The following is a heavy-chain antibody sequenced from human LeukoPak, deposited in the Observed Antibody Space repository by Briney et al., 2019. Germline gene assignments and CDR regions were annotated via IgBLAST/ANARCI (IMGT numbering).Heavy chain of an antibody. CDR2: IIPIFGIA. J-gene: IGHJ6*04. CDR1: GGTFSSYA. V-gene: IGHV1-69*04. CDR3: AKAIVVVVAAKSYYYYGMDV. D-gene: IGHD2-15*01. Sequence: SVKVSCKASGGTFSSYAISWVRQAPGQGLEWMGRIIPIFGIANYAQKFQGRVTITADKSTSTAYMELSSLRSEDTAVYYCAKAIVVVVAAKSYYYYGMDVWGKGTTVTVSS.